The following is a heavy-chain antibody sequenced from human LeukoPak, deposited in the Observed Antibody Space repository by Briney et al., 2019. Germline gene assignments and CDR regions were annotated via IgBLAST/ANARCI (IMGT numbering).Heavy chain of an antibody. D-gene: IGHD2-21*01. Sequence: SGGSLGLSCAASGFTFSSYAMTWVRQAPGKGLAWVSSISKSDGSTYYADSVKGRFTISRDNSKNTVYLHMDSLRVEDTAIYYCARGALIPDFRGQGTLVTVSS. CDR3: ARGALIPDF. CDR2: ISKSDGST. CDR1: GFTFSSYA. J-gene: IGHJ4*02. V-gene: IGHV3-23*01.